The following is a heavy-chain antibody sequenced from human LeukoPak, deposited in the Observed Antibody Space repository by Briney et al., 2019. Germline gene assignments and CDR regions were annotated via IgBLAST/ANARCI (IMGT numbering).Heavy chain of an antibody. CDR1: GFTFSGSA. Sequence: GGSLRLSCAASGFTFSGSAMHWVRQASGKGLEWVGRIRSKANSYATAYAASVKGRFTISRDDSKNTACLQMNSLKTEDAAVYYCTRSLDDWGQGTLVTVSS. D-gene: IGHD1-1*01. CDR3: TRSLDD. V-gene: IGHV3-73*01. J-gene: IGHJ4*02. CDR2: IRSKANSYAT.